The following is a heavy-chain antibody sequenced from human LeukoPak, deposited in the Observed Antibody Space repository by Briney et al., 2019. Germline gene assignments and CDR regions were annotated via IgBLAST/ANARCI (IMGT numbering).Heavy chain of an antibody. CDR2: IKSKIDDGTA. Sequence: GGSLRLSCAASGFTFSNSWVNWVRQAPGEGLEWVGRIKSKIDDGTADYAAPVKGRFTISRDDSKSALYLQMNSLRTEDTAVYYCTASMPTQYYFESSRYSYPDYWGQGTQVTVSS. D-gene: IGHD2/OR15-2a*01. CDR3: TASMPTQYYFESSRYSYPDY. V-gene: IGHV3-15*07. J-gene: IGHJ4*02. CDR1: GFTFSNSW.